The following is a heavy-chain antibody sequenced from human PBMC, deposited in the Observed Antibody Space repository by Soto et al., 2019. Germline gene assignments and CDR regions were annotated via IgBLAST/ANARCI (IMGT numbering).Heavy chain of an antibody. CDR1: GGTFSSYA. CDR3: ARAGYDILTGSLSY. V-gene: IGHV1-69*05. CDR2: IIPIFGTA. D-gene: IGHD3-9*01. Sequence: SVKVSCKASGGTFSSYAISWVRQAPGQGLEWMGGIIPIFGTANYAQKFQGRVTMTRDTSISTAYMEVSRLRSDDTAVYYCARAGYDILTGSLSYWGQGTLVTVSS. J-gene: IGHJ4*02.